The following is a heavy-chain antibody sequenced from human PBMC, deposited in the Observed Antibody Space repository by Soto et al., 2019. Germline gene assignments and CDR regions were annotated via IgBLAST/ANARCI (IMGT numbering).Heavy chain of an antibody. J-gene: IGHJ4*02. CDR2: IYHSGST. CDR1: GGSISSGGYS. Sequence: PSETLSLTCAVSGGSISSGGYSWSWIRQPPGKGLEWIGYIYHSGSTYYNPSLKSRVTISVDRSKNQFSLKLSSVTAADTAVYYCARSLRGWLNAPRYWGQGXLVTVYS. CDR3: ARSLRGWLNAPRY. V-gene: IGHV4-30-2*01. D-gene: IGHD6-19*01.